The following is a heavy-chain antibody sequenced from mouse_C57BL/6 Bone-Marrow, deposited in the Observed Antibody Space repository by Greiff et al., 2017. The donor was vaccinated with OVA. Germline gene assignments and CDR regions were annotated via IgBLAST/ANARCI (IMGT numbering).Heavy chain of an antibody. V-gene: IGHV2-9-1*01. CDR3: ARNFPITRWYAMDY. D-gene: IGHD2-4*01. J-gene: IGHJ4*01. Sequence: VQGVESGPGLVAPSQSLSITCTVSGFSLTSYAISWVRQPPGKGLEWLGVIWTGGGTNYNSALKSRLSISKDNSKSQVFLKMNSLQTDDTARYYCARNFPITRWYAMDYWGQGTSVTVSS. CDR2: IWTGGGT. CDR1: GFSLTSYA.